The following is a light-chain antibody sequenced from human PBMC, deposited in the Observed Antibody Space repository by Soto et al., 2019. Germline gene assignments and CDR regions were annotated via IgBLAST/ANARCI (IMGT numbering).Light chain of an antibody. CDR2: GAS. J-gene: IGKJ5*01. V-gene: IGKV3-15*01. Sequence: DIVMTQSPAPLSVSPGERATLSCRASQSVSSNLAWYQQKPGQAPRLLIYGASTRATGIPARFSGSGSGTDFTLTISSLEPEDFVVYYCQQRSNWPITLGQGTRLEIK. CDR1: QSVSSN. CDR3: QQRSNWPIT.